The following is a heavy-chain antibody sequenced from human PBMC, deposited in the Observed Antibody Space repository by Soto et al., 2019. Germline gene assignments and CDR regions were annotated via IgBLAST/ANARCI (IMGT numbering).Heavy chain of an antibody. CDR2: ISSSSNYI. D-gene: IGHD5-12*01. Sequence: PXGSLRLSCAASGFNFNVYSMNWVRQAPGKGLEWISSISSSSNYIHYRDSVRGRFTISRDTAKNSLYLQLDSLRVEDTAVYFCARDRGSEVFDYWGQGTLVTVSS. V-gene: IGHV3-21*01. CDR3: ARDRGSEVFDY. J-gene: IGHJ4*02. CDR1: GFNFNVYS.